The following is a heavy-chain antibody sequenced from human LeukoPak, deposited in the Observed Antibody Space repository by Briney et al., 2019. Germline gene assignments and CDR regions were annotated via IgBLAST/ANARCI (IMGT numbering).Heavy chain of an antibody. V-gene: IGHV1-18*01. D-gene: IGHD3-22*01. CDR3: AASYYDNDDYEPTPP. J-gene: IGHJ5*02. CDR1: GYTFTSYG. CDR2: ISAYNGNT. Sequence: GASVKVSCKASGYTFTSYGISWVRQAPGQGLEWMGWISAYNGNTNYAQKLQGRVTMTTDTSTSTAYMELRSLRSEDTAVYYCAASYYDNDDYEPTPPWGQGTLVTVSS.